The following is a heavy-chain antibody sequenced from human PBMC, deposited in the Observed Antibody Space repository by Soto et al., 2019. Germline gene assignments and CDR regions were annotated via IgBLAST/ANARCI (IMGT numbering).Heavy chain of an antibody. D-gene: IGHD2-15*01. CDR3: ARDLVVVAAPYYSYGMDV. V-gene: IGHV3-21*01. J-gene: IGHJ6*02. Sequence: GGSLRLSCAASGFTFSSYSMNWVRQAPGKGLEWVSSISSSSSYIYYADSVKGRFTISRDNAKNSLYLQMNSLRAEDTAVYYCARDLVVVAAPYYSYGMDVWGQGATANVAS. CDR1: GFTFSSYS. CDR2: ISSSSSYI.